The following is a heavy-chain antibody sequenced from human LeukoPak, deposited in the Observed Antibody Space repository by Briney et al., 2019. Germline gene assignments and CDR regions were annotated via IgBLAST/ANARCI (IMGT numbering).Heavy chain of an antibody. D-gene: IGHD5-24*01. Sequence: GASVKVSCKASGYTFTGYYMHWGRQAPGQGLEWMGWINPNSGGTNYAQKIQGRVTMTEDTTTDTAYMELSSLRSEDTGVYYCARDTTNLRDGYKNWFDPWGQGTLVTVSS. CDR2: INPNSGGT. CDR3: ARDTTNLRDGYKNWFDP. CDR1: GYTFTGYY. J-gene: IGHJ5*02. V-gene: IGHV1-2*02.